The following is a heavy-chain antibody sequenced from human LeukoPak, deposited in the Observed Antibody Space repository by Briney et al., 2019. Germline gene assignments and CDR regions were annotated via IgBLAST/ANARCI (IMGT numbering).Heavy chain of an antibody. V-gene: IGHV1-46*01. CDR3: ARGYYYDSSGVHGMDV. CDR1: GYTFTNYF. D-gene: IGHD3-22*01. CDR2: INPSGGST. J-gene: IGHJ6*02. Sequence: ASVKVSCKASGYTFTNYFMHWVRQAPGQGLEWMGIINPSGGSTSYEQKFQGRVTMTRDTSTSTVYMELSSLRSEDTAVYYCARGYYYDSSGVHGMDVWGQGTTVTVSS.